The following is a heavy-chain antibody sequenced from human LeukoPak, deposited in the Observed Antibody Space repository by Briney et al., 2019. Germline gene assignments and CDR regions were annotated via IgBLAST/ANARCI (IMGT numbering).Heavy chain of an antibody. CDR3: ARFHYDILTGYSGALDY. D-gene: IGHD3-9*01. CDR1: GYTFTSYG. J-gene: IGHJ4*02. V-gene: IGHV1-18*01. CDR2: ISAYNGNT. Sequence: ASVKVSCKASGYTFTSYGISWVRQAPGQGLEWMGWISAYNGNTNYAQKLQGRVTMTTETSTSTAYMELSSLRSEDTAVYYCARFHYDILTGYSGALDYWGQGTLVTVSS.